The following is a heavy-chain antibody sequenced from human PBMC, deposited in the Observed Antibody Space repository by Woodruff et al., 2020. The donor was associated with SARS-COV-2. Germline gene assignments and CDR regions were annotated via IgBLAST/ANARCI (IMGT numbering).Heavy chain of an antibody. V-gene: IGHV1-2*02. D-gene: IGHD2-15*01. Sequence: NPDSGATNYAQRFQDRVTMTRDTSISTAYLELSSLRSDDTAVFYCAILVVVAAGDDFNIWGQGTLVTVS. CDR2: NPDSGAT. J-gene: IGHJ3*02. CDR3: AILVVVAAGDDFNI.